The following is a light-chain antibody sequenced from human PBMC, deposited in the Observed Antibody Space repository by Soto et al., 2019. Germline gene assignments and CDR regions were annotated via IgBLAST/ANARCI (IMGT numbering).Light chain of an antibody. Sequence: EIVLTQSPATLSLSPGERATLSGRASQSVGSYLAWYHQKPGQAPRLLIYDASNRATGIPARFSGSGSGTDFTLTISSLEPEDFAVYYCQQRSKWPITFGQGTRLEIK. CDR1: QSVGSY. CDR3: QQRSKWPIT. CDR2: DAS. J-gene: IGKJ5*01. V-gene: IGKV3-11*01.